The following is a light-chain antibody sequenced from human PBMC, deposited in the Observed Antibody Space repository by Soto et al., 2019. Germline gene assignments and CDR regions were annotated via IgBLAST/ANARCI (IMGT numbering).Light chain of an antibody. CDR2: VAY. CDR3: LQHSSYPYT. V-gene: IGKV1-17*01. Sequence: QMNQSPSSLSASVGDTVTVTCRASQGIRNYLNWLQQKPGKAPKPLVSVAYTLQSGVPFRCSGSGAGTECTLTISSLRTEDLLTCDGLQHSSYPYTVGEGAKLEI. CDR1: QGIRNY. J-gene: IGKJ2*01.